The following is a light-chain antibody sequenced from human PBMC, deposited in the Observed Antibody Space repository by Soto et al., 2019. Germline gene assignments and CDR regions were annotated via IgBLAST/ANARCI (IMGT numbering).Light chain of an antibody. J-gene: IGLJ1*01. CDR2: DVS. Sequence: QSVLTQPASGTGFPGQSITISCTGTSSDVGGYNYVSWYQQHPGKAPKLMIYDVSDRPSGVSNRFSASKSGNTASLTISGLQAEDEADYYCCSYTTSSTPWVFGPGTKVTVL. CDR3: CSYTTSSTPWV. CDR1: SSDVGGYNY. V-gene: IGLV2-14*03.